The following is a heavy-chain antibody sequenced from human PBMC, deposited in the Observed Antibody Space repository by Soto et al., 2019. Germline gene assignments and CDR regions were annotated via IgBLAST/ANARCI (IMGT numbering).Heavy chain of an antibody. V-gene: IGHV1-2*02. J-gene: IGHJ5*02. CDR3: ARGRFPAGWFDP. Sequence: QVQLVQSGAEVKKPGASVKVSCKASGYTFTGYYMHWVRQAPGQGLEWMGWINPNNRGTNYAQKFQGRVTMTRDTSISTAYRELSRLRSDDTAVYYCARGRFPAGWFDPWGQGTLVTVSS. CDR2: INPNNRGT. D-gene: IGHD2-2*01. CDR1: GYTFTGYY.